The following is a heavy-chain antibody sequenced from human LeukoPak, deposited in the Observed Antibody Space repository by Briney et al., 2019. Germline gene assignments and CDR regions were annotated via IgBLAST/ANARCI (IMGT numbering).Heavy chain of an antibody. D-gene: IGHD3-22*01. J-gene: IGHJ4*02. CDR3: ARGYRLTYYYDSSGSEIDY. CDR2: INPNSGGT. CDR1: GYTFTGYY. Sequence: ASVKVSCKASGYTFTGYYMHWVRQAPGQGLEWMGWINPNSGGTNYAQKFQGWVTMTRDTSISTAYMELSRLRSDDTAVYYCARGYRLTYYYDSSGSEIDYWGQGTLVTVSS. V-gene: IGHV1-2*04.